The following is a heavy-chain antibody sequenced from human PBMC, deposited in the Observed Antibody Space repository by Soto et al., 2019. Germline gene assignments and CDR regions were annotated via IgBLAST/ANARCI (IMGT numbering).Heavy chain of an antibody. CDR2: INPIVSMS. D-gene: IGHD3-10*01. CDR3: AASYGSGYRAFDY. V-gene: IGHV1-69*02. CDR1: GDTFSFYT. J-gene: IGHJ4*02. Sequence: QVQLVQSGTEVKKPGSSVKVSCKASGDTFSFYTINWVRQAPGLGLEWVGRINPIVSMSNYAQKLQGRVSMTAEKSTSTAYMELRSMRSDDTAMYFCAASYGSGYRAFDYWGQGALVIVSS.